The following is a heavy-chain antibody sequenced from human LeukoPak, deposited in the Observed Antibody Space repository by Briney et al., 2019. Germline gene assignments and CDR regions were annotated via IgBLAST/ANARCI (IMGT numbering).Heavy chain of an antibody. CDR2: IYGDGSST. J-gene: IGHJ3*02. Sequence: GECLRLSCAASGFTFSNAWMHWVRQAPGKGLVWVARIYGDGSSTTYADSVKGRFIISRDNSKNTLYVQMNSLRSEDAAVYYCVKDTRYHSLGTYATAAFDMWGQGTMVTVSS. D-gene: IGHD2-2*01. V-gene: IGHV3-74*03. CDR1: GFTFSNAW. CDR3: VKDTRYHSLGTYATAAFDM.